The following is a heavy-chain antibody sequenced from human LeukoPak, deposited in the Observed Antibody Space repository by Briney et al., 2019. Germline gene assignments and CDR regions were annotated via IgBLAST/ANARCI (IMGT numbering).Heavy chain of an antibody. D-gene: IGHD5-18*01. Sequence: ASVTVSCTASGYTFTSYAMHWVRQAPGQRLEWMGWVNAGNGNTKYSQKFQGRVTITRDTSASTAYMELSSLRSEDTAVYYCARPGYSYGPKAFDYWGQGTLVTVSS. CDR3: ARPGYSYGPKAFDY. CDR2: VNAGNGNT. CDR1: GYTFTSYA. V-gene: IGHV1-3*01. J-gene: IGHJ4*02.